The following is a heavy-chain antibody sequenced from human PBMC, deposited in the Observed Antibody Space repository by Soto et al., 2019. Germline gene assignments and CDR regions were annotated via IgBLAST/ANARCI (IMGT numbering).Heavy chain of an antibody. CDR2: IIPIFGTA. Sequence: QVQLVQSGAEVKKPGSSVKVSCKASGGTFSSYAISWVQQAPGQGLEWMGGIIPIFGTANYAQKFQGRVTITADESTSTAYMELSSLRSEDTAVYYCARGSVVVTAIHWYFDLWGRGTLVTVSS. D-gene: IGHD2-21*02. V-gene: IGHV1-69*01. CDR1: GGTFSSYA. J-gene: IGHJ2*01. CDR3: ARGSVVVTAIHWYFDL.